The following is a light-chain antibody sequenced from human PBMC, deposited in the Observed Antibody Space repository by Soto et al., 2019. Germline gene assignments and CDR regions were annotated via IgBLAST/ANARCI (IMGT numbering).Light chain of an antibody. Sequence: QSVRTQPASVSGSPGQSITISCTGTSSDVGGYNYVSWYQQHPGKAPKLMIYEVSNRPSGVSNRFSGSKSGSTASLTISGLQAEDEGDYYCSSHTSSNTLIFGTGTKV. CDR3: SSHTSSNTLI. CDR1: SSDVGGYNY. J-gene: IGLJ1*01. V-gene: IGLV2-14*01. CDR2: EVS.